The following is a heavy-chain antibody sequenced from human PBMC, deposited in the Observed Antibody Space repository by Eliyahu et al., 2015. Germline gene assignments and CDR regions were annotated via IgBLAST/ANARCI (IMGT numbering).Heavy chain of an antibody. V-gene: IGHV3-15*01. D-gene: IGHD6-19*01. CDR3: TTQKPAVAQFSI. CDR2: IKSKTDGGTT. CDR1: GFXFXNAW. J-gene: IGHJ4*02. Sequence: EVQLVESGGGLVKPGGSLRLSCAASGFXFXNAWMSWVRQAPGKGLEWVGRIKSKTDGGTTDYAAPVKGRFTISRDDSKNTLYLQMNSLKTEDTAVYYCTTQKPAVAQFSIWGQGTLVTVSS.